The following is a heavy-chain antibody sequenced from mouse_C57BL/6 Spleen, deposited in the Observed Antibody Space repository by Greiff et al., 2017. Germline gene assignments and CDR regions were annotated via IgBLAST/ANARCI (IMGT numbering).Heavy chain of an antibody. V-gene: IGHV1-26*01. D-gene: IGHD2-5*01. CDR1: GYTFTDYY. Sequence: EIQLQQSGPELVKPGASVKISCKASGYTFTDYYMNWVKQSHGKSLEWIGDINPNNGGTSYNQKFKGKATLTVDKSSSTAYMELRSLTSEDSAVYYCARSEYYYSNYVGYFDVWGTGTTVTVSS. J-gene: IGHJ1*03. CDR3: ARSEYYYSNYVGYFDV. CDR2: INPNNGGT.